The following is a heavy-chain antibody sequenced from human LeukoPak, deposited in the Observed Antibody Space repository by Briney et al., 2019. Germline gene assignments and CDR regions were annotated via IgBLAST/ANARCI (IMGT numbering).Heavy chain of an antibody. V-gene: IGHV4-38-2*01. D-gene: IGHD2-2*01. CDR3: ARPYCSSTSRGKPFIGSWFDP. CDR2: IYHSGST. CDR1: GYSISSGYY. J-gene: IGHJ5*02. Sequence: SETLSLTXAVSGYSISSGYYWGWIRQPPGKGLEWIGSIYHSGSTYYNPSLKSRVTISVDTSKNQFSLKLSSVTAADTAVYYCARPYCSSTSRGKPFIGSWFDPWGQGTLVTVSS.